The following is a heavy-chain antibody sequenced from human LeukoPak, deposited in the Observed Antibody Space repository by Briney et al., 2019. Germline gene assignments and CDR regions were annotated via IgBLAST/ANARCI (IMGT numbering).Heavy chain of an antibody. CDR1: GFTLSAYS. Sequence: GSLRLSCAVSGFTLSAYSMHRVRQTPGKGLEWLAVISYDKDKEYYADSVRGRFTISRDNSRDTLYLQLSSLRPEDTAVYYCARDPFGGKIFDFWGQGTLVTVSS. D-gene: IGHD3-16*01. V-gene: IGHV3-30*03. CDR2: ISYDKDKE. J-gene: IGHJ4*02. CDR3: ARDPFGGKIFDF.